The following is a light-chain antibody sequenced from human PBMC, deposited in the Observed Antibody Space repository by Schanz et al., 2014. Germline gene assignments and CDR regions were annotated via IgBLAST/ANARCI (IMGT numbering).Light chain of an antibody. CDR2: DVT. J-gene: IGLJ2*01. CDR3: QSYDSSLSGSGV. CDR1: SSDVGGYNR. V-gene: IGLV2-18*02. Sequence: QSALTQPPSVSGSPGQSVTISCTGTSSDVGGYNRVSWYQQPPGTAPKLMIYDVTNRPSGVPDRFSGSKSGSTASLAITGLQAEDEADYYCQSYDSSLSGSGVFGGGTKLTVL.